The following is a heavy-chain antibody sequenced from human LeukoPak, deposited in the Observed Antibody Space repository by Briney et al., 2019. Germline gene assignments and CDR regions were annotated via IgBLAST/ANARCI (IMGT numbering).Heavy chain of an antibody. V-gene: IGHV3-30*02. D-gene: IGHD5-12*01. Sequence: GGSLRLSCAASGFTFSSFSSYGMHWVRQTPGTGLEWVAFIRHDESNKYYGDFVKGRFTISRDNSKNTLYLQMNSLRAEDTAVYYCAKDPSGYDIPGWFDPWGQGTLVTVSS. CDR3: AKDPSGYDIPGWFDP. CDR1: GFTFSSFSSYG. CDR2: IRHDESNK. J-gene: IGHJ5*02.